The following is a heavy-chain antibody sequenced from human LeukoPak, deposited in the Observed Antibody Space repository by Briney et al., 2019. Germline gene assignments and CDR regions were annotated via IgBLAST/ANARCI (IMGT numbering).Heavy chain of an antibody. Sequence: SETLSLTCTVSGGSISSYYWSWIRQPPGKGLEWIGYIYYSRSTNYNPSLKSRVTISVDTSKNQFSLKLSSVTAADTAVYYCARDHPYYDFWSGYYNPKNYYGMDVWGQGTTVTVSS. V-gene: IGHV4-59*01. J-gene: IGHJ6*02. CDR2: IYYSRST. CDR3: ARDHPYYDFWSGYYNPKNYYGMDV. CDR1: GGSISSYY. D-gene: IGHD3-3*01.